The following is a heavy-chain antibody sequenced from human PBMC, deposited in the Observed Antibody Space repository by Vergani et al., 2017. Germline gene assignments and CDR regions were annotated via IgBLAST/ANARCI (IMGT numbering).Heavy chain of an antibody. D-gene: IGHD5-18*01. CDR3: ARVDTAMVGYYYYYMDV. CDR1: GFTFSSYA. Sequence: QAQLVESGGGVVQPGRSLRLSCAASGFTFSSYAMHWVRQAPGKGLEWVAVISYDGSNKYYADSVKGRFTISRDNSKNTLYLQMNSLRAEDTAVYYCARVDTAMVGYYYYYMDVWGKGTTVTVSS. V-gene: IGHV3-30*01. J-gene: IGHJ6*03. CDR2: ISYDGSNK.